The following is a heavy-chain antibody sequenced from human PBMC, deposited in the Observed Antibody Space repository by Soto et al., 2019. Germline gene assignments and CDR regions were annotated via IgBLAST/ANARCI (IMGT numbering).Heavy chain of an antibody. CDR1: GFTFSSYS. CDR3: ARLGYCSSATCKYYFYYYGMDV. CDR2: ISSSTI. J-gene: IGHJ6*02. V-gene: IGHV3-48*02. Sequence: GGSLRLSCAASGFTFSSYSMNWVRQAPGKGLEWVSYISSSTIYYADSVKGRFTISRDNAKNSLSLEVNSLRDEDTAVYYCARLGYCSSATCKYYFYYYGMDVWGQGTTVTVS. D-gene: IGHD2-2*01.